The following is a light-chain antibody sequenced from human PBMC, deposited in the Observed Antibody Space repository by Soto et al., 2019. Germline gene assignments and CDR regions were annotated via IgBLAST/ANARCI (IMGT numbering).Light chain of an antibody. CDR1: KGIRNF. Sequence: DIQMTQSPTSLSASVGDRVTITCRTSKGIRNFVAWYQQKPGKAPKLLIYAASTLQSGVPSRFSGSGSGTDFTLTIISLQPEDVATYSCQKYSSVPVFGPGTKVEIK. J-gene: IGKJ3*01. V-gene: IGKV1-27*01. CDR3: QKYSSVPV. CDR2: AAS.